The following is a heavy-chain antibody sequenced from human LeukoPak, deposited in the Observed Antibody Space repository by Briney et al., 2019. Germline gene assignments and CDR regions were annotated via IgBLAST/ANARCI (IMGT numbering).Heavy chain of an antibody. CDR1: GGSISSSNW. D-gene: IGHD3-22*01. CDR3: ARGSYDSSGYYFVDY. CDR2: IYHSGST. V-gene: IGHV4-4*02. J-gene: IGHJ4*02. Sequence: SETLSLTCAVSGGSISSSNWWSWVRQPPGKGLEWIGEIYHSGSTNYNPSLKSRVTISVDTSKNQFSLKLSSVTAADTAVYYCARGSYDSSGYYFVDYWGQGTLVTVSS.